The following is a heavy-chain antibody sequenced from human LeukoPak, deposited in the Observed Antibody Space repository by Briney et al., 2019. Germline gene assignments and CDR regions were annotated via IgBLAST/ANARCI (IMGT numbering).Heavy chain of an antibody. CDR2: ISSSISYI. CDR1: GFTFSSYS. D-gene: IGHD3-10*01. CDR3: ASDTTYYYGSGSSAPANYYYYYGMDV. J-gene: IGHJ6*02. V-gene: IGHV3-21*04. Sequence: GGSLRLSCAASGFTFSSYSMNWVRQAPGKGLEGVSSISSSISYIYYADSVKGRFTISRDNAKNSLYLQINSLTADDTAVYYCASDTTYYYGSGSSAPANYYYYYGMDVWGQGTTVTVSS.